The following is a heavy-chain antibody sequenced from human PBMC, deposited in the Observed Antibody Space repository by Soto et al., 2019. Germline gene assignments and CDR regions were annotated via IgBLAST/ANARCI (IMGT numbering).Heavy chain of an antibody. CDR1: GGTFSSYA. CDR3: ARGLRRLVPLYGMDV. CDR2: SIPIFGTA. D-gene: IGHD2-2*01. Sequence: QVQLVQSGAEVKKPGSSVKVSCKASGGTFSSYAISWVRQAPGQGLEWMGGSIPIFGTANYAQKFQGRVTITADEPTSTAYMELGSLRSEDTAVYYCARGLRRLVPLYGMDVWGQGTTVTVSS. J-gene: IGHJ6*02. V-gene: IGHV1-69*12.